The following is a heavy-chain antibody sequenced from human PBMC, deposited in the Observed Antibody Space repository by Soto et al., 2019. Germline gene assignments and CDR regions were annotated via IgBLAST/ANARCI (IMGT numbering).Heavy chain of an antibody. CDR2: ISGLGSK. CDR3: ARDGHYDLLTGYLGFDY. CDR1: GESGDRGGTS. V-gene: IGHV4-61*08. D-gene: IGHD3-9*01. Sequence: TVPGESGDRGGTSCAVFCLNTGKGLEWIGHISGLGSKYYNPSLKSRATISADASKNQFSLRLTSVTAADTAMYFCARDGHYDLLTGYLGFDYWGQGNMVTVS. J-gene: IGHJ4*02.